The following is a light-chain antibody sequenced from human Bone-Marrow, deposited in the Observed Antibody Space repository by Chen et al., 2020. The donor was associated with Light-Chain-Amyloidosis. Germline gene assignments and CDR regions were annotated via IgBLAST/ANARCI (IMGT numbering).Light chain of an antibody. J-gene: IGKJ4*01. CDR2: DAT. CDR1: QDITGY. CDR3: QQYDTLPS. Sequence: DIRVTQSPSSLSASVGDRVTIACQASQDITGYLNWFQQKPGKAPRLLIYDATNLQTGVPSRFSGSGFVTDFTLTSSTLQPEDVATYFCQQYDTLPSFGGGTRVEIK. V-gene: IGKV1-33*01.